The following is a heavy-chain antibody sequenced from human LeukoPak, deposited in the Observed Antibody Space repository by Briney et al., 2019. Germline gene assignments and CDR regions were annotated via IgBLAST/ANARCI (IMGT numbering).Heavy chain of an antibody. D-gene: IGHD1-26*01. Sequence: GGSLRLSCAASGFTFDDYGMSWVRQAPGKGLEWVSHITASGTAMFYADSVKGRFTISRDNAKNSLYLQMNSLRVEDTAVYYCASSGSYRFDYWGQGTLVTVSS. J-gene: IGHJ4*02. V-gene: IGHV3-48*01. CDR2: ITASGTAM. CDR1: GFTFDDYG. CDR3: ASSGSYRFDY.